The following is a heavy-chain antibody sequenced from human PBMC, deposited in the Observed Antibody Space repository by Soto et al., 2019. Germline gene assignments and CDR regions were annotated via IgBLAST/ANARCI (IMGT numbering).Heavy chain of an antibody. V-gene: IGHV1-2*02. D-gene: IGHD2-15*01. J-gene: IGHJ6*02. CDR3: ARDARGTRVVEEMDI. Sequence: SSVKVSCKASGYIFTGYHIHWVRQAPGRGLEWVGWINPNSGDTEYAQNFQGTVTMTRDTSFNLVYMEIGGLMSYDTAVYYCARDARGTRVVEEMDIWGQGTTVTVSS. CDR2: INPNSGDT. CDR1: GYIFTGYH.